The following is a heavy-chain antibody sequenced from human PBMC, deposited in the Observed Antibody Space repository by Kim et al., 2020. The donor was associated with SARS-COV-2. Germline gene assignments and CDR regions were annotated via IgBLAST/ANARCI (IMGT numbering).Heavy chain of an antibody. CDR3: ARELQWLGIFVGMDV. J-gene: IGHJ6*02. V-gene: IGHV3-48*02. D-gene: IGHD6-19*01. Sequence: VGSLRLSCAASGFTFSSYSMNWVRQAPGKGLEWVSYISSSSTIYYADSVKGRFTISRDNAKNSLYLQMNSLRDEDTAVYYCARELQWLGIFVGMDVWGQGTTVTVSS. CDR2: ISSSSTI. CDR1: GFTFSSYS.